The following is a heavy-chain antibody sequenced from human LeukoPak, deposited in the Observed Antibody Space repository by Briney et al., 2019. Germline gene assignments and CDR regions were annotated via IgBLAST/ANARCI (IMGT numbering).Heavy chain of an antibody. J-gene: IGHJ4*02. CDR2: IIPIFGTA. CDR1: GGTFSSYA. V-gene: IGHV1-69*01. D-gene: IGHD5-12*01. Sequence: SVKVSCKASGGTFSSYAISWVRQAPGQGLEWMRGIIPIFGTANYAQKFQGRVTITADESTSTAYMELSSLRSEDTAVYYCARGDSGYDLPHFDYWGQGTLVTVSS. CDR3: ARGDSGYDLPHFDY.